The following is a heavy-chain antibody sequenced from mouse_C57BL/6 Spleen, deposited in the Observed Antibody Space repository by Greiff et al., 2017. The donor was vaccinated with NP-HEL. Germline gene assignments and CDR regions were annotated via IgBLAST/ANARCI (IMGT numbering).Heavy chain of an antibody. Sequence: EVQLQQSGPELVKPGASVKISCKASGYTFTDYNMDWVKQSHGKGLEWIGDINPNNGGTIYNQKFKGKATLTVDKSSNTAYMELRSLTSEDTAVYYCARGGTTVVASYFDVWGTGTTVTVSS. CDR2: INPNNGGT. J-gene: IGHJ1*03. CDR3: ARGGTTVVASYFDV. D-gene: IGHD1-1*01. V-gene: IGHV1-18*01. CDR1: GYTFTDYN.